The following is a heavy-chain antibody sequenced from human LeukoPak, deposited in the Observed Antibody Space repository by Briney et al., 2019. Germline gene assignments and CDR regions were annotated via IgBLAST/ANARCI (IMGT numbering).Heavy chain of an antibody. Sequence: ASVTVSCRASGYTFTGYYMHWVRQAPGQGLEGMGWINPNSGGTNYAQKFQGRVTMTRDTSISTAYMELSRLRSDDTAVYYCARTAAGDFFSGDYWGQGTLVTVSS. CDR2: INPNSGGT. V-gene: IGHV1-2*02. CDR3: ARTAAGDFFSGDY. CDR1: GYTFTGYY. D-gene: IGHD3-3*01. J-gene: IGHJ4*02.